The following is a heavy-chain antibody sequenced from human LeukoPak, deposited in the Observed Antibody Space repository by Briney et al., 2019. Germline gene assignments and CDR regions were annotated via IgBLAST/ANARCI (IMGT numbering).Heavy chain of an antibody. D-gene: IGHD1-14*01. V-gene: IGHV4-39*07. CDR2: MYYSGST. Sequence: SETLSLTCTVSGGSISSSSYYWGWIRQPPGKGLEWIGSMYYSGSTYYNPSLKSRVTISVDTSKNQFSLKLSSVTAADTAVYYCARGRYGTISRGWFDPWGQGTLVTVSS. J-gene: IGHJ5*02. CDR3: ARGRYGTISRGWFDP. CDR1: GGSISSSSYY.